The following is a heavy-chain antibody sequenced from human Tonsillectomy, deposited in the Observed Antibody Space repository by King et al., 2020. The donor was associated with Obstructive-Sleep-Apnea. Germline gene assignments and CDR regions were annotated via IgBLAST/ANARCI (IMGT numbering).Heavy chain of an antibody. D-gene: IGHD3-22*01. Sequence: QLVQSGAEVKKPGASVKVSCKASGYTFTGYYIHWVRQAPGQGLEWMGWINPNSGGTNYAQKFQGWVTMTRDTSISTAYMELSRLRSDDTAVYYCARVLRSYDSSGYSPDYDYYGMDVWGQGTTVTVSS. CDR1: GYTFTGYY. J-gene: IGHJ6*02. CDR2: INPNSGGT. CDR3: ARVLRSYDSSGYSPDYDYYGMDV. V-gene: IGHV1-2*04.